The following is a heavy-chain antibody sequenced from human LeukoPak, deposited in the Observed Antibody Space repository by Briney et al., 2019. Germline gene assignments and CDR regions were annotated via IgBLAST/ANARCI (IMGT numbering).Heavy chain of an antibody. D-gene: IGHD2-2*02. CDR1: GFTFSSYS. V-gene: IGHV3-21*01. CDR2: ISSSSNYI. CDR3: ARGGSYAATAIPGLDY. Sequence: PGGSLRLSCAASGFTFSSYSMNWVRQAPGKGLEWVSAISSSSNYIYYADSVKGRFTISRDNAKNSLYLQMNSLRAEDTAVYYCARGGSYAATAIPGLDYWGQGTQVTVSS. J-gene: IGHJ4*02.